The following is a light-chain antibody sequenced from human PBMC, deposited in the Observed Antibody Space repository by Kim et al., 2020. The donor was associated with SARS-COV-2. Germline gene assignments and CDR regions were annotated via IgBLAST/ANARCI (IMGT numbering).Light chain of an antibody. CDR2: KVS. Sequence: QVSISCRFRQSFVYNDGNTNLNWFQQRPGQAPRRIIYKVSNRDSGVPDRFSGSGSGTDCTLKISRVEAEDVGVYYCMQGKHWPLTCGGGTKVDIK. J-gene: IGKJ4*01. CDR1: QSFVYNDGNTN. CDR3: MQGKHWPLT. V-gene: IGKV2-30*01.